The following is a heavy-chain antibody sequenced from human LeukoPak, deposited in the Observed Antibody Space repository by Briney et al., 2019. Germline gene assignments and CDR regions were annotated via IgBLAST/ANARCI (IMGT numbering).Heavy chain of an antibody. Sequence: GESLKISCKGSGYSFTSYWIGWVRQMPGKGLEWMGIFYPGDSDTRYSPSFQGQVTISADKSISTAYLQWSSLKASDTAMYYCARLGFYDILTEYGMDIWGQGTTVTVSS. CDR3: ARLGFYDILTEYGMDI. V-gene: IGHV5-51*01. CDR1: GYSFTSYW. CDR2: FYPGDSDT. D-gene: IGHD3-9*01. J-gene: IGHJ6*02.